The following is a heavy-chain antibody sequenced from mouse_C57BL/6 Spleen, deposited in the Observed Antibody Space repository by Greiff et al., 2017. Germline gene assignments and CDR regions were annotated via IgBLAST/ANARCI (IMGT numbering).Heavy chain of an antibody. Sequence: VQLQQSGAELVRPGASVTLSCKASGYTFTDYEMHWVKQTPVHGLEWIGAIDPETGGTAYNQKFKGKAILTADKSSSTAYMELRSLTSEDSAVYYCTKIYEGYFDYWGQGTTLTVSS. CDR2: IDPETGGT. CDR1: GYTFTDYE. D-gene: IGHD2-3*01. J-gene: IGHJ2*01. V-gene: IGHV1-15*01. CDR3: TKIYEGYFDY.